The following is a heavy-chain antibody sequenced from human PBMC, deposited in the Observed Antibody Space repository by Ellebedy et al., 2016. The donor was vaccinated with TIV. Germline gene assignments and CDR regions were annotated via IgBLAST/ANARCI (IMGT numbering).Heavy chain of an antibody. J-gene: IGHJ5*02. Sequence: SETLSLXXTVSGGSVSSGSYYWGWIRQPPGKGLEWIGSIYYSGSTYYNPSLKSRVTISVDTSKNQFSLKLSSVTAADTAVYYCARGKKKWFANFLDPWGQGTLVTVSS. CDR3: ARGKKKWFANFLDP. D-gene: IGHD3-10*01. CDR1: GGSVSSGSYY. CDR2: IYYSGST. V-gene: IGHV4-39*01.